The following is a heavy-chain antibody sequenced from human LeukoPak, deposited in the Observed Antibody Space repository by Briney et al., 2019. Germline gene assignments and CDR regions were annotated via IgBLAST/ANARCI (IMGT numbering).Heavy chain of an antibody. J-gene: IGHJ4*02. D-gene: IGHD3-10*01. Sequence: GGSLRLSCVASGFTFDAYAMAWVRQAPGKGLEWVSSIPSGAFDAYYADSVQGRFTISRDNSDNTLYLQMDSLRPEDSALYYWAKVTQWELDSFDYWGQGTLVTVSS. CDR1: GFTFDAYA. CDR2: IPSGAFDA. V-gene: IGHV3-23*01. CDR3: AKVTQWELDSFDY.